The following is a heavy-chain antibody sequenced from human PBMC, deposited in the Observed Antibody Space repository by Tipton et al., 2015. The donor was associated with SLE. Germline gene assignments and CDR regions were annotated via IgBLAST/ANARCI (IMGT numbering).Heavy chain of an antibody. D-gene: IGHD2-2*02. CDR2: INPNSGGT. J-gene: IGHJ3*02. Sequence: QLVQSGAEVKKPGASVKVSCKASGYTFTGYYMHWVRQAPGQGLEWMGWINPNSGGTNYAQKFQGWVTMTRDTSISTAYMELSRLRSEDTAVYYCARDPATPVVPAAIRPFDIWGQGTMVTVSS. CDR1: GYTFTGYY. CDR3: ARDPATPVVPAAIRPFDI. V-gene: IGHV1-2*04.